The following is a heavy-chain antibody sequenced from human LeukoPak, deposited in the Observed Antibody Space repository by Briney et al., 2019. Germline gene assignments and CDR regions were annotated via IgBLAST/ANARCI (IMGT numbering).Heavy chain of an antibody. CDR3: ADGRDVVVPAMDY. J-gene: IGHJ4*02. V-gene: IGHV3-66*02. CDR2: IYSGGST. D-gene: IGHD2-2*01. CDR1: GFAFSSYS. Sequence: PGGSLRLSCVASGFAFSSYSMNWVRQAPGKGLEWVSVIYSGGSTYYADSVKGRFTISRDNSKNTLYLQMNSLRAEDTAVYYCADGRDVVVPAMDYWGQGTLVTVSS.